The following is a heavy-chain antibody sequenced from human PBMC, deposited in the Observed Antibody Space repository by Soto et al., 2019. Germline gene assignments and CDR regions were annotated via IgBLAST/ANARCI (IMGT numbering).Heavy chain of an antibody. D-gene: IGHD3-10*01. Sequence: EVQLLDSGGGLVQPGVSLRLSCAASGFTFINFAMSWVRQSPGKGLEWVSAISGSGGTTWYAASVRGRFNTSRDNSNNTLYLQMNSLRAEDTAVYYCAKFGASGSYFQFDYWGQGIVVTVS. CDR2: ISGSGGTT. CDR1: GFTFINFA. J-gene: IGHJ4*02. V-gene: IGHV3-23*01. CDR3: AKFGASGSYFQFDY.